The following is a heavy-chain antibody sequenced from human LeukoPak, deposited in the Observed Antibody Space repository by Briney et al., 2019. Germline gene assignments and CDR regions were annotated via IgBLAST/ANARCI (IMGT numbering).Heavy chain of an antibody. CDR2: IKQDGSEK. CDR3: ARGMTTVTSDAFDM. J-gene: IGHJ3*02. D-gene: IGHD4-17*01. V-gene: IGHV3-7*02. Sequence: GGSLRLSCAASGFTFSYYWMTWVRQAPGKGLEWVANIKQDGSEKYYVDSVKGRFTISRDNAKNSLYLQMNSLRAEDTAVYYCARGMTTVTSDAFDMWGQGTMVTVSS. CDR1: GFTFSYYW.